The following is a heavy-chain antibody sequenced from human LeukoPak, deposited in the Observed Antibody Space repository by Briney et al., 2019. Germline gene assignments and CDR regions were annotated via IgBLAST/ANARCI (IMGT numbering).Heavy chain of an antibody. CDR1: GDSINNYY. CDR3: AKVRYGTFNWFDP. D-gene: IGHD2/OR15-2a*01. V-gene: IGHV4-4*07. CDR2: IYSTGTT. Sequence: PSETLSLTCTVSGDSINNYYWSWIRQPAGKGLDWIGRIYSTGTTKYNPSLKSRDTMSVDTSKNQFSLKLSSVTAADTAVYYCAKVRYGTFNWFDPWGQGTLVTVSS. J-gene: IGHJ5*02.